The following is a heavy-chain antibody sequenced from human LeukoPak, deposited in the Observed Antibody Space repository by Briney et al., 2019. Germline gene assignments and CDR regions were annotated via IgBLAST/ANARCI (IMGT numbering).Heavy chain of an antibody. CDR2: IIPIFGTA. CDR3: ARDPSYGRQWLGNWFDP. D-gene: IGHD6-19*01. J-gene: IGHJ5*02. V-gene: IGHV1-69*05. Sequence: SVKVSCKASGGTFSSYAISWVRQAPGQGLEWMGRIIPIFGTANYAQKFQGRVTITTDESTSTAYMEPSSLRSEDTAVYYCARDPSYGRQWLGNWFDPWGQGTLVTVSS. CDR1: GGTFSSYA.